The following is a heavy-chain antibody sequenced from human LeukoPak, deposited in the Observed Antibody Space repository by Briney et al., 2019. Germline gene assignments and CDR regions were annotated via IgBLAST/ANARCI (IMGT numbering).Heavy chain of an antibody. J-gene: IGHJ3*02. D-gene: IGHD4-23*01. Sequence: GGSLRLSCAASGFTFDSYSMSWVRQAPGKGLEWVAVISYDGSNKYYADSVKGRFTISRDNSKNTLYLQMNSLRAEDTAVYYCARAERGNRDAFDIWGQGTMVTVSS. CDR1: GFTFDSYS. CDR3: ARAERGNRDAFDI. CDR2: ISYDGSNK. V-gene: IGHV3-30*03.